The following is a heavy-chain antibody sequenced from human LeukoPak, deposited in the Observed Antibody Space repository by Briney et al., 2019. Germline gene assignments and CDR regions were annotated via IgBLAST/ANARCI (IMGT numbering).Heavy chain of an antibody. CDR3: ARGGGGLSYY. CDR2: IYYSGST. J-gene: IGHJ4*02. Sequence: SETLSLTCTVSGGSISSGGYYWSWIRQHPGKGLEWIGYIYYSGSTYYNPSLKSRVTISVDTSKNQFSLKLSSVTAADTAVYYCARGGGGLSYYWGQGTLVTVSS. CDR1: GGSISSGGYY. V-gene: IGHV4-31*03. D-gene: IGHD4-23*01.